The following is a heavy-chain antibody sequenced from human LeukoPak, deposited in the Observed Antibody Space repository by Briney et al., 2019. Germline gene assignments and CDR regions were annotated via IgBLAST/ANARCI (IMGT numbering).Heavy chain of an antibody. CDR2: IYYSGST. CDR1: GGSISSYY. Sequence: SETLSLTCTVSGGSISSYYWSWIRQPPGKGLEWIGYIYYSGSTNYNPSLKSRVTISVDTSKNQFSLKLSSVTAADTAVYYCARDSRYSTPWFDPWGQGTLVTVSS. J-gene: IGHJ5*02. V-gene: IGHV4-59*01. D-gene: IGHD4-11*01. CDR3: ARDSRYSTPWFDP.